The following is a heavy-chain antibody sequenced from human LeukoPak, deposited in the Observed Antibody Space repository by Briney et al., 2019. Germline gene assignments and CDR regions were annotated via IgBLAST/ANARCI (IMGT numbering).Heavy chain of an antibody. CDR1: GVSISSSNW. D-gene: IGHD3-22*01. V-gene: IGHV4-4*02. CDR3: AREGETGSGLSLPVY. Sequence: SGTLSLTCAVSGVSISSSNWGSWVRQPPGKGLEWIGEIYHSGSTNYNPSLKSRVTISVDTSKNQFSLKLSSVTAADTAVYYCAREGETGSGLSLPVYWGQGTLVTVSS. J-gene: IGHJ4*02. CDR2: IYHSGST.